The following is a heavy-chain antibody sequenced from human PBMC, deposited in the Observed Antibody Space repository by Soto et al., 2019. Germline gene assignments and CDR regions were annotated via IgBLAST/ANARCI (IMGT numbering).Heavy chain of an antibody. Sequence: SETLSLTCTVSGGSISSYYWSWIRQPPGKRLEWIGYIYYSGSTNYNPSLKSRVTISVDTSKNQFSLKLSSVTAADTAVYYCARRGIHYYYYYMDVWGKGTTVTVSS. V-gene: IGHV4-59*08. J-gene: IGHJ6*03. D-gene: IGHD3-16*01. CDR2: IYYSGST. CDR3: ARRGIHYYYYYMDV. CDR1: GGSISSYY.